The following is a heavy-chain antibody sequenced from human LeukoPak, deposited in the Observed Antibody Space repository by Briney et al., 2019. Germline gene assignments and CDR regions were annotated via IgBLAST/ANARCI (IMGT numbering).Heavy chain of an antibody. CDR1: GFTVSSNY. CDR3: AKGVLSSSSAHFDY. Sequence: GGSLRLSCAASGFTVSSNYMSWVRQAPGKGLEWVSAISGSGGSTYYADSVKGRFTISRDNSKNTLYLQMNSLRAEDTAVYYCAKGVLSSSSAHFDYWGQGTLVTVSS. CDR2: ISGSGGST. J-gene: IGHJ4*02. V-gene: IGHV3-23*01. D-gene: IGHD6-13*01.